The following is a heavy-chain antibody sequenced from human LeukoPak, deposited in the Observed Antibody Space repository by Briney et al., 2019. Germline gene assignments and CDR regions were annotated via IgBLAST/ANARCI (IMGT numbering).Heavy chain of an antibody. CDR1: GGSISSYY. CDR2: IYTSGST. D-gene: IGHD3-10*01. Sequence: SETLSLTCTVSGGSISSYYWSWIRQPAGKGLEWIGRIYTSGSTNYNPSLKSRVTMSVDTSKNQFSLKLSSVTAADTAVYYCAREIANYYGSGRYYYYYGMDVWGQGTTVTVSS. V-gene: IGHV4-4*07. CDR3: AREIANYYGSGRYYYYYGMDV. J-gene: IGHJ6*02.